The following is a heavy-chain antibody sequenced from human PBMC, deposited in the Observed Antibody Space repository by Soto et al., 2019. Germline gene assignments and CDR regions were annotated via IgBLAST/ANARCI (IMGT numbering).Heavy chain of an antibody. CDR3: AIVGGYSYGSHLPRSSNY. CDR2: ISYDGGSK. J-gene: IGHJ4*02. D-gene: IGHD5-18*01. V-gene: IGHV3-30*03. CDR1: GFTFSTYG. Sequence: QVQLVESGGGVVQPGRSLRLSCAASGFTFSTYGMHWVRQAPGKGLEWVAIISYDGGSKSYADSVKGRFTISRDNSKNTLYLQLTSLRTEETSVYYCAIVGGYSYGSHLPRSSNYWGLGPLVTVSS.